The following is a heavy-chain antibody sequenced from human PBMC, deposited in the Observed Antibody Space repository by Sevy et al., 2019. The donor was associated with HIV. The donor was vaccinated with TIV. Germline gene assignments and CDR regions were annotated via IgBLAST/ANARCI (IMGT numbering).Heavy chain of an antibody. D-gene: IGHD3-9*01. J-gene: IGHJ4*02. CDR2: ISGSGGYT. CDR3: VKDRPTALVMGGGF. CDR1: GFTFSIYA. Sequence: GGSLRLSCAASGFTFSIYAMSWVRQAPGKGLEWVSGISGSGGYTYYADSVKGRFTISRDNSKNTLYVQMNSLRAEDAAVYYCVKDRPTALVMGGGFWGQRTLVTVSS. V-gene: IGHV3-23*01.